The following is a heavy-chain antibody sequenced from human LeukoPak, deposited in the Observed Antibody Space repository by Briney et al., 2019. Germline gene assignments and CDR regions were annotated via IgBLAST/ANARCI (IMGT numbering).Heavy chain of an antibody. CDR1: GGSISSSSYY. D-gene: IGHD3-10*01. Sequence: ASETLSLTCTVSGGSISSSSYYWGWIRQPPGKGLEWIGSIYYSGSTYYNPSLKSRVTISVDTSKNQFSLKLSSVTAADTAVYYCARGLGITMVRGVIPFWGQGTLVTVSS. V-gene: IGHV4-39*07. J-gene: IGHJ4*02. CDR3: ARGLGITMVRGVIPF. CDR2: IYYSGST.